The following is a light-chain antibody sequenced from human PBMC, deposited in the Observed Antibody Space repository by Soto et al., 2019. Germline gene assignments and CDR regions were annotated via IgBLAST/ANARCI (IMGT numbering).Light chain of an antibody. CDR3: EAWNDNPNGPGYV. CDR1: SSNIGSNY. J-gene: IGLJ1*01. Sequence: QAVLTQPASACGTPGQRVTISCSGSSSNIGSNYVNWYQHLPGTAPKLLIYSDDQRPSGVPDRFSGSKSGTSASLAISGLQSGDEGDYFREAWNDNPNGPGYVFGTGTQVTVL. V-gene: IGLV1-44*01. CDR2: SDD.